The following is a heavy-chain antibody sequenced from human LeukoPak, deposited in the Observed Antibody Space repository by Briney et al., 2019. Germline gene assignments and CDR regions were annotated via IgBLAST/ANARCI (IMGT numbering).Heavy chain of an antibody. Sequence: GASVKVSCKASGYTFTGYYMHWVRQAPGQGLEWMGWINPNSGGTNYAQKFQGRVTMARDTSISTAYMELSRLRSDDTAVYYCARDGVRRGYSGYDFDYWGQGTLVTVSS. CDR2: INPNSGGT. V-gene: IGHV1-2*02. J-gene: IGHJ4*02. D-gene: IGHD5-12*01. CDR1: GYTFTGYY. CDR3: ARDGVRRGYSGYDFDY.